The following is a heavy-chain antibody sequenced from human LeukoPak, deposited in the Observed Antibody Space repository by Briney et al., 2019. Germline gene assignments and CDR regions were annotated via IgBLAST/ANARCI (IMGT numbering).Heavy chain of an antibody. D-gene: IGHD3-3*01. Sequence: SETLSLTCTFSGGSISSSSYYWGWIRQPPGKGLEWIGSIYYSGSTYYNPSLKSRVTIAVDTSKNQFSLKLSSVTAADTAVYYCARHETTYYDFWSGYAGFDPWGQGTLVTVSS. V-gene: IGHV4-39*01. J-gene: IGHJ5*02. CDR2: IYYSGST. CDR3: ARHETTYYDFWSGYAGFDP. CDR1: GGSISSSSYY.